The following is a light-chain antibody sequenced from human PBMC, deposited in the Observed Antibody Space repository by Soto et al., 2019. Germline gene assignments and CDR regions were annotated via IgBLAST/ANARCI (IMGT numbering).Light chain of an antibody. Sequence: QSALTQPASVSGSPGQSITISCAGTSSDVGRYTYVSWYQQHPGKAPKLIIYDVYNRPLGVSNRFSGSKSGNTASLTISGLQAEDEADYYCTSYTSTSTPYVFGGGTKVTVL. CDR1: SSDVGRYTY. V-gene: IGLV2-14*01. J-gene: IGLJ1*01. CDR2: DVY. CDR3: TSYTSTSTPYV.